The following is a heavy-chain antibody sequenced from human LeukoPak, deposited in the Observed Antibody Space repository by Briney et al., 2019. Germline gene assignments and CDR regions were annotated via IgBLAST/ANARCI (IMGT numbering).Heavy chain of an antibody. CDR2: ISHDGSSK. CDR3: AKEIGDFSGFDY. CDR1: GFTVSSYG. D-gene: IGHD3-10*01. V-gene: IGHV3-30*18. Sequence: GGSLRLSCAASGFTVSSYGMHWVRQVPGKGLEWVAVISHDGSSKYHADSVKGRFTISRDNSKNTLYLQMNSLRSEDTAVYYCAKEIGDFSGFDYWGQGTLVTVSS. J-gene: IGHJ4*02.